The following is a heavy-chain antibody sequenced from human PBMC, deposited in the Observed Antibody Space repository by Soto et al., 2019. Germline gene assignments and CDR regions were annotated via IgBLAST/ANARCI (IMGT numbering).Heavy chain of an antibody. CDR2: IWYDGSNK. V-gene: IGHV3-33*01. Sequence: GGSLRLSCAASGFTFSSYGMHWVRQAPGKGLEWVAVIWYDGSNKYYADSVKGRFTISRDNSKNTLYLQMNSLRAEDTAVYYCARDRLVYYGSGSYYYYYYGIDVWGQGTTVTVSS. CDR1: GFTFSSYG. D-gene: IGHD3-10*01. CDR3: ARDRLVYYGSGSYYYYYYGIDV. J-gene: IGHJ6*02.